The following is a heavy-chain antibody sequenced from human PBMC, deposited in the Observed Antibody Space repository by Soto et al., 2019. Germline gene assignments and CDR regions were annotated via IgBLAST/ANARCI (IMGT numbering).Heavy chain of an antibody. CDR1: GFSLSNARMS. D-gene: IGHD3-10*01. V-gene: IGHV2-26*01. CDR3: ARIRGWGWLGPNDY. J-gene: IGHJ4*02. CDR2: IFSNDAK. Sequence: SGPTLVNPTETLTLTCTVSGFSLSNARMSVSWIRQPPGKALEWLAHIFSNDAKSYSASLKNRLTIPKDTSKSQVVLTMTKMDPVDTATYYCARIRGWGWLGPNDYWGQGTLVTVSS.